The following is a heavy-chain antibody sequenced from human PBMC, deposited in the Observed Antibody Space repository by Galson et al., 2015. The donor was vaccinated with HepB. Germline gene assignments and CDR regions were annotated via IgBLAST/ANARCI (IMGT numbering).Heavy chain of an antibody. CDR1: GFTFGDYA. D-gene: IGHD3-10*01. J-gene: IGHJ4*02. CDR2: IRSKAYGGTT. CDR3: TRVELRSLLWFGEPYYFDY. Sequence: SLRLSCAASGFTFGDYAMSWVRQAPGKGLEWVGFIRSKAYGGTTEYAASVKGRFTISRDDSKSIAYLQMNSLKTEDTAVYYCTRVELRSLLWFGEPYYFDYWGQGTLVTVSS. V-gene: IGHV3-49*04.